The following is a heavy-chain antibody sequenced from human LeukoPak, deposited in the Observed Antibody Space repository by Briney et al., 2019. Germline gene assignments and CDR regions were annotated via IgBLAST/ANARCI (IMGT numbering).Heavy chain of an antibody. J-gene: IGHJ6*03. CDR1: GGTFSSYA. CDR2: INHNSGGT. D-gene: IGHD4-17*01. Sequence: ASVKVSCKASGGTFSSYAISWVRQAPGQGLEWMAWINHNSGGTKYAEKFQGRVTVTRGTSTSTAYMELSRLRSDDTAVYYCARGTDYGDYGGTWFYYYYMDVWGEGTTVTVSS. CDR3: ARGTDYGDYGGTWFYYYYMDV. V-gene: IGHV1-2*02.